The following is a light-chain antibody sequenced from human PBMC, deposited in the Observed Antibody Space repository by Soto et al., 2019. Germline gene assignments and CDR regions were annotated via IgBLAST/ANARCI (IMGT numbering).Light chain of an antibody. CDR3: QQSYSIPWT. J-gene: IGKJ1*01. Sequence: DIQMTQSPSSLSASVGDRVTITCRASQSISSYLNWYQQKPGKAPELLIYAASSLQSGVPSRFSGSGSGTVFTLTISSLQPGDFATYYCQQSYSIPWTFGQGTKVDIK. V-gene: IGKV1-39*01. CDR2: AAS. CDR1: QSISSY.